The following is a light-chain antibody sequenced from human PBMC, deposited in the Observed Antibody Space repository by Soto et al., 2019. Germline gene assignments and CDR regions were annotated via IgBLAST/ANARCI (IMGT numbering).Light chain of an antibody. V-gene: IGKV3D-15*01. CDR3: QQHNNWPPWT. J-gene: IGKJ1*01. Sequence: IVGTKSPATLSLSPGARATLSCRASQSVSSYLAWYQQKPGQAPRLLIYDASSRATGIPDRFIGSGSGTEFILTISSLQSEDFAVYYCQQHNNWPPWTFGQGTKVDI. CDR1: QSVSSY. CDR2: DAS.